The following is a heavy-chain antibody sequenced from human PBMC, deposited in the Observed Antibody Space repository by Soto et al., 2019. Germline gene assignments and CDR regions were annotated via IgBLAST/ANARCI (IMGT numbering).Heavy chain of an antibody. J-gene: IGHJ4*02. CDR3: ARDSDTGDWSRTGY. D-gene: IGHD2-21*02. CDR2: INLVNDYT. V-gene: IGHV3-21*01. CDR1: GFTFRTYS. Sequence: EVQLVESGGGLVKPGGSLRLSCATSGFTFRTYSMNWVRQAPGKGLEWVSSINLVNDYTFYADSVKGRFTISRDNAKNSLYLQMNSLTLEDTAVYYCARDSDTGDWSRTGYWGQGTLVTVSS.